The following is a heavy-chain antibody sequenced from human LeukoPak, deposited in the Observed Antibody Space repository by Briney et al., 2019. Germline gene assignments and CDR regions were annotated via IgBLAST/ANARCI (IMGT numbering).Heavy chain of an antibody. CDR2: FDPEDGET. J-gene: IGHJ4*02. CDR3: ATVDYGDYAVDY. V-gene: IGHV1-24*01. Sequence: ASVKVSCKVSGYTLTELSIHWVRQAPGKGLEWMGGFDPEDGETIYAQKFQGRVTMTEDTSTDTAYMELSSLRSEDTAVYYCATVDYGDYAVDYWGQGTLVTVSS. CDR1: GYTLTELS. D-gene: IGHD4-17*01.